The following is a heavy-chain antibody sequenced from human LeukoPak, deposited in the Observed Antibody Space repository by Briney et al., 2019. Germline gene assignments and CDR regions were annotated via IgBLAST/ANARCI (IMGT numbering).Heavy chain of an antibody. CDR3: AKVSGSGVATLIVVIPYYFDY. D-gene: IGHD3-22*01. V-gene: IGHV3-23*01. CDR1: GFTFSRYG. J-gene: IGHJ4*01. CDR2: ISGSGGST. Sequence: GGSLRLSCAASGFTFSRYGMSWVRQAPGKGLEWVSNISGSGGSTYYADSVKGRFTISRDNSKNTLYLQMNSLRAEDTAVYFCAKVSGSGVATLIVVIPYYFDYWGQGTLVTVSS.